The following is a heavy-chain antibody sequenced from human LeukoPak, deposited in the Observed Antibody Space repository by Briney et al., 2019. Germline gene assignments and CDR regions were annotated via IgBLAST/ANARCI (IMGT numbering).Heavy chain of an antibody. CDR3: AKGPLRYTYYFDY. V-gene: IGHV3-23*01. CDR2: ISGSGGST. J-gene: IGHJ4*02. Sequence: GKSLRLSCAASGFTFSTYAMSWVRQAPGKGLEWVSSISGSGGSTYNADSVKGRFTISRDNSKNTLYLQMNSLRAEDTAVYYCAKGPLRYTYYFDYWGQGTLVTVSS. D-gene: IGHD3-9*01. CDR1: GFTFSTYA.